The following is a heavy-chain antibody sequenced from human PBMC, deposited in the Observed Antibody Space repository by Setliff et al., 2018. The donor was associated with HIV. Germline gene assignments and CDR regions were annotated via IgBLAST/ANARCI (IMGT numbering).Heavy chain of an antibody. D-gene: IGHD4-4*01. Sequence: LRLSCEVFGFSLSTYEMNWVRQAPGKGLEWVSYMDTKGLIIYYADSVKGRFTISRDNSKNTLYLQMNSLRAEDTAVYYCAKESGLYSNYNYYYYMDVWGKGTTVTVSS. CDR2: MDTKGLII. CDR3: AKESGLYSNYNYYYYMDV. CDR1: GFSLSTYE. V-gene: IGHV3-48*03. J-gene: IGHJ6*03.